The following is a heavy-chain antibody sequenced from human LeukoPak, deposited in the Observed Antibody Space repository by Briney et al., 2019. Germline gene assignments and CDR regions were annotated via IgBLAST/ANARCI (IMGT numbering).Heavy chain of an antibody. J-gene: IGHJ4*02. CDR1: GFTFSSYS. CDR3: ARDQELLLRH. D-gene: IGHD1-26*01. V-gene: IGHV3-21*01. Sequence: GGSLRLSCAASGFTFSSYSMNWVRQAPGKGLEWVSSISSSSSYIYYADSVKGRFTISRDNAKNSLYLQMNGLRAEDTAVYYCARDQELLLRHWGQGTLVTVSS. CDR2: ISSSSSYI.